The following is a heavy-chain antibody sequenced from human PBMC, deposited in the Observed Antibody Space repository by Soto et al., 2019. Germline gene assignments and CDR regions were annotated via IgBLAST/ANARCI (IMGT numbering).Heavy chain of an antibody. CDR1: GFTFDDYA. Sequence: GGSLRLSCAASGFTFDDYAMHWVRQGPGKGLEWVSSISWNSGDIVYADSVKGRFTISRDNSKSTVFLQMNSLRVEDTAVYYCARDLGLGYNSTFDYWGQGTLVTVSS. V-gene: IGHV3-9*01. CDR3: ARDLGLGYNSTFDY. CDR2: ISWNSGDI. J-gene: IGHJ4*02. D-gene: IGHD1-1*01.